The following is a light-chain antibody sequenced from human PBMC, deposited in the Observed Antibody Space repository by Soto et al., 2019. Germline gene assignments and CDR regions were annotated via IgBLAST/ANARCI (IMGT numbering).Light chain of an antibody. CDR1: SSNIGSNA. CDR3: ATWDGSLNGYV. CDR2: SHN. J-gene: IGLJ1*01. Sequence: QPVLAQSPSASGTPGQSVTISCSGSSSNIGSNAVNWYQHLPGTAPKLLVYSHNQRPSGVPDRFSGSQSGTSASLAISGLQSEDEADYYCATWDGSLNGYVFGPGTKLTVL. V-gene: IGLV1-44*01.